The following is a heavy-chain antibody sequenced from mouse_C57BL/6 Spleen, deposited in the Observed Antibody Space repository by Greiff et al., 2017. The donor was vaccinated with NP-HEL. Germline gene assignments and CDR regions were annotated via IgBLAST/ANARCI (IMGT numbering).Heavy chain of an antibody. CDR1: GYSITSGYY. CDR2: ISYDGSN. D-gene: IGHD2-12*01. Sequence: EVQLVESGPGLVKPSQSLSLTCSVTGYSITSGYYWNWIRQFPGNKLEWMGYISYDGSNNYNPSLKNRISITRDTSKNQFFLKLNSVTTEDTATYYCARGDYYSYYFDYWGQGTTLTVSS. CDR3: ARGDYYSYYFDY. J-gene: IGHJ2*01. V-gene: IGHV3-6*01.